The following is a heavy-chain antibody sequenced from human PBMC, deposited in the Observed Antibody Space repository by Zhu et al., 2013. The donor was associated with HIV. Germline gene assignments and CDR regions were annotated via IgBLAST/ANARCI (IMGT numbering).Heavy chain of an antibody. CDR1: VTPSAVVTT. D-gene: IGHD6-6*01. J-gene: IGHJ4*02. Sequence: QVQLQESGPGLVEAFRRPCPSPALSLVTPSAVVTTGAGSGSPRKGLEWIGSIYHSGSTYYNPSLKSRVTISVDTSKNQFSLKLSSVTAADTAVYYCARHFPSREQLSFYFAFWGQGTLVTVSS. CDR2: IYHSGST. CDR3: ARHFPSREQLSFYFAF. V-gene: IGHV4-38-2*01.